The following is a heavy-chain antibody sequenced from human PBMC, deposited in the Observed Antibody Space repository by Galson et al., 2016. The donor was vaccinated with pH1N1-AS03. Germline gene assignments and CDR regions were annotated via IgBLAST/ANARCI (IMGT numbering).Heavy chain of an antibody. D-gene: IGHD4-17*01. V-gene: IGHV3-30*01. Sequence: SLRLSCAASGFTFSSYGMHWVRQAPGKGLEWVTFISYDGSNKEYADSVKGRFTISRDNYKNTLYLQMNSLRGEDMAVYHCVRDSGDYDPPYFDYWGQGTLVTVPS. CDR2: ISYDGSNK. CDR3: VRDSGDYDPPYFDY. J-gene: IGHJ4*02. CDR1: GFTFSSYG.